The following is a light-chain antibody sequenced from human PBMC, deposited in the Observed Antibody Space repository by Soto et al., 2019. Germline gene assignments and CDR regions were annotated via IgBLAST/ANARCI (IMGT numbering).Light chain of an antibody. CDR3: QQYNSYWT. Sequence: DIQMTQSPSTLSASVGDRVTITCRASQSIRSWLAWYQQKPGKAPKLLIYKASSLYSGVPSRFNGSGSGTEFTLTISRMQPDDFATYYCQQYNSYWTFGQGTTEEIK. CDR1: QSIRSW. V-gene: IGKV1-5*03. J-gene: IGKJ1*01. CDR2: KAS.